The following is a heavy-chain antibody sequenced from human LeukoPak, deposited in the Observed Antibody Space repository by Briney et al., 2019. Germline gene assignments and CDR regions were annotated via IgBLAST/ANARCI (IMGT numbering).Heavy chain of an antibody. D-gene: IGHD6-6*01. CDR3: ARRSIAARRWFDP. V-gene: IGHV4-4*02. Sequence: PSGTLSLTCAVSGGSISSSNWWSWVRQPPGKGLEWIGEIYHSGSTNYNPSLKSRVTISVDTSKNQFSLKLSSVTAADTAVYYCARRSIAARRWFDPWGQGTLVTVSS. CDR2: IYHSGST. J-gene: IGHJ5*02. CDR1: GGSISSSNW.